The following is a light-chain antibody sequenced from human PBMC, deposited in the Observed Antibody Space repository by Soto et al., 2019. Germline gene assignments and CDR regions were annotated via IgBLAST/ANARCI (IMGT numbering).Light chain of an antibody. Sequence: QPVLTQPASVSGAPGQSITISCTGTTSDVGSYDLVSWYQKHPGKAPKIMIYEVSKRPSGDSNRFSGSKSGNTASLTISGLQAEDEADYYCCSYAGGRSPYVFGTGTKVTVL. J-gene: IGLJ1*01. CDR1: TSDVGSYDL. CDR3: CSYAGGRSPYV. CDR2: EVS. V-gene: IGLV2-23*02.